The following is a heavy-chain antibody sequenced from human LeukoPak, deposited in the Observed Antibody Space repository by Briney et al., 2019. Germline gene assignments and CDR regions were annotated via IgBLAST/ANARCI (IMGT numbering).Heavy chain of an antibody. D-gene: IGHD3-10*01. Sequence: PSETLSLTCTVSGYSISSGYFWGWIRQPPGKGLEWIGTIYHSGSTYYNPSLKSRVTISVDTSKNQFSLKLSSVTAADTAVYYCARRKYGAYGSKTKTSNWFDPWGQGTLVTVSS. J-gene: IGHJ5*02. CDR3: ARRKYGAYGSKTKTSNWFDP. CDR2: IYHSGST. V-gene: IGHV4-38-2*02. CDR1: GYSISSGYF.